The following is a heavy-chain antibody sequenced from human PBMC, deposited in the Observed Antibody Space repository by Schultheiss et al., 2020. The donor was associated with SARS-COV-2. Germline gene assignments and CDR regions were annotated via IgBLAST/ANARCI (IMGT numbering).Heavy chain of an antibody. Sequence: SETLSLTCAVSGGSISSSNWWSWVRQPPGKGLEWIGEIYHSGSTNYNPSLKSRVTISVDKSKNQFSLKLSSVTAADTATYYCARDATQHTKGMDVWGKGTTVTVSS. V-gene: IGHV4-4*02. J-gene: IGHJ6*03. CDR1: GGSISSSNW. CDR2: IYHSGST. CDR3: ARDATQHTKGMDV.